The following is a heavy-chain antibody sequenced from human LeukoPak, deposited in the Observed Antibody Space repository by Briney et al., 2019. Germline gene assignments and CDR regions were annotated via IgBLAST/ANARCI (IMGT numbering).Heavy chain of an antibody. V-gene: IGHV1-18*01. J-gene: IGHJ5*02. D-gene: IGHD2-2*01. CDR3: ARFHHQLLFFGENWFDP. Sequence: ASVKVSCKASGYTFTSYGISWVRQAPGQGLEWMGWISAYNGNTNYAQKLQGRVTMTTDTSTSTAYMELRSLRSDDTAVYYCARFHHQLLFFGENWFDPWGQGTLVTVSS. CDR1: GYTFTSYG. CDR2: ISAYNGNT.